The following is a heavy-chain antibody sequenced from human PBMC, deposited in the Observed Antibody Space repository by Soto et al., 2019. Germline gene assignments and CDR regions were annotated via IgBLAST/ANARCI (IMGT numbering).Heavy chain of an antibody. CDR3: ARDSRVYGSRSPSNWLDA. Sequence: QMHLVESGGGVVQPGKSLRLSCAASGFTFNRHPIHWVRQAPGKGLEWIAVISYDGSTKHSADSVKGRFDISRDNSENIVFMQINSLRPEDTAIYYCARDSRVYGSRSPSNWLDAWGQGTLVTVSS. CDR2: ISYDGSTK. V-gene: IGHV3-30*09. J-gene: IGHJ5*02. D-gene: IGHD3-10*01. CDR1: GFTFNRHP.